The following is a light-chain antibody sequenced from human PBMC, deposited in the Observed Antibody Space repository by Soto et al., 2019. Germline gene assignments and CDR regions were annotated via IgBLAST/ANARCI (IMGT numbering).Light chain of an antibody. CDR1: SSNIGAGYD. Sequence: QAVVTQPPSVSGAPGQRVTISCTGSSSNIGAGYDVHWYKQLPGTAPKIIIYGITNRPSGVPDRFSGSKSGTSASLAITGLQAEDEADYYCQSYDRSLSGWVFGGGTKLTVL. CDR2: GIT. V-gene: IGLV1-40*01. J-gene: IGLJ3*02. CDR3: QSYDRSLSGWV.